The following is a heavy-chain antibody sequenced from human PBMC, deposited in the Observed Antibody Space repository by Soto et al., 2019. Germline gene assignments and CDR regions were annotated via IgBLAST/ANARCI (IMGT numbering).Heavy chain of an antibody. CDR2: IYYSGST. CDR1: GGSISSGGYY. V-gene: IGHV4-31*03. J-gene: IGHJ6*02. D-gene: IGHD5-12*01. CDR3: VREMATMNYYYYGMDV. Sequence: QVQLQESGPGLVKPSQTLSLTCTVSGGSISSGGYYWSWIRQHPGKGLEWIGYIYYSGSTYYNPSLKSRVTISVDTSKNQFSLKLSSVTAADTAVYYCVREMATMNYYYYGMDVWGQGTTVTVSS.